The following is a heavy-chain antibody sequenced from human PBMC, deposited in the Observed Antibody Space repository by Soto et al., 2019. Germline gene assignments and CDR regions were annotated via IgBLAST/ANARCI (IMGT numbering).Heavy chain of an antibody. CDR3: ARDWLDYDFWSGYDY. CDR1: EFTFSNYS. V-gene: IGHV3-21*01. D-gene: IGHD3-3*01. CDR2: ISSSGLYI. J-gene: IGHJ4*02. Sequence: EVPLVESGGGLVKPGGSLRLSCVGSEFTFSNYSMNWVRQAPGKGLEWVSSISSSGLYIYYADSVKGRFTTSRDNARNSLYLQMNSLRAEDTAVYYCARDWLDYDFWSGYDYWGLGTLVSVSP.